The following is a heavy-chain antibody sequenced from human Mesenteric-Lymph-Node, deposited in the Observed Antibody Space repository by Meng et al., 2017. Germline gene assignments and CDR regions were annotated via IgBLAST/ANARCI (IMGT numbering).Heavy chain of an antibody. CDR3: ARDFVRRPKQGVGATHKDAFDI. V-gene: IGHV1-18*01. Sequence: ASVKVSCKASGYTFTSYGISWVRQAPGQGLEWMGWISAYNGNTNYAQKLQGRVTMTTDTSTSTAYMELRSLRSDDTAVYYCARDFVRRPKQGVGATHKDAFDIWGQGTMVTVSS. CDR2: ISAYNGNT. D-gene: IGHD1-26*01. CDR1: GYTFTSYG. J-gene: IGHJ3*02.